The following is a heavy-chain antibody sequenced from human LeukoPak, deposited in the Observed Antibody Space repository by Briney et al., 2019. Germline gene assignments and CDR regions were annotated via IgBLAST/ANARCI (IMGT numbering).Heavy chain of an antibody. V-gene: IGHV3-23*01. J-gene: IGHJ4*02. Sequence: GGSLRLSCAASGFTFSNAWMNWVRQAPGKGLEWVSAISGSGGSTYYADSVKGRFTISRDNSKNTLYLQMNSLRAEDTAVYHCAKDTRILFDYWGQGTLVTVSS. CDR1: GFTFSNAW. CDR2: ISGSGGST. D-gene: IGHD1-1*01. CDR3: AKDTRILFDY.